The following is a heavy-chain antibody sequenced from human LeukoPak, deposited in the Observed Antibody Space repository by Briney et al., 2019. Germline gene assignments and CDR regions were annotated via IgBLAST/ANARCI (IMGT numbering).Heavy chain of an antibody. D-gene: IGHD4-17*01. V-gene: IGHV3-73*01. CDR1: GFTVSGSA. CDR2: IRSKANNYAT. CDR3: TRHGGWDGDYVIDY. J-gene: IGHJ4*02. Sequence: PGGSLRLSCAASGFTVSGSALHWVRQASGKGLEWVGRIRSKANNYATAYAASVKGRFTISRDDSKNTAYLQMNSLKTEDTAVYYCTRHGGWDGDYVIDYWGQGTLVTVSS.